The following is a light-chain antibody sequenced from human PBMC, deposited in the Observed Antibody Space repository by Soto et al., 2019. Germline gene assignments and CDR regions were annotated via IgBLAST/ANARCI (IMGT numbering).Light chain of an antibody. CDR3: QQYNNWPPIT. Sequence: EIVMTQSPGTLSVSPGERATLSCRASQSVRSKLAWYQQKPGQAPRLLTYDASTRATGIPARFSGSGSGTEFTLTISSLQSEDFAVYYCQQYNNWPPITFGQGTRLEIK. V-gene: IGKV3-15*01. J-gene: IGKJ5*01. CDR1: QSVRSK. CDR2: DAS.